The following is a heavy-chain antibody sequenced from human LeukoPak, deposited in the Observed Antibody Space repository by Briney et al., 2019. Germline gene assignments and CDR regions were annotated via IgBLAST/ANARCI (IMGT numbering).Heavy chain of an antibody. D-gene: IGHD6-19*01. CDR2: IYHSGSS. V-gene: IGHV4-38-2*02. Sequence: ASETLSLTCTVSGYSISSGYFWGWIRQPPGKGLECIGTIYHSGSSYYTPSLNSRVTITVDMSKNQFSLKLNSVTAADTAFYYCARIYSSGWYHWFDSWGQGTLVTVSS. CDR1: GYSISSGYF. J-gene: IGHJ5*01. CDR3: ARIYSSGWYHWFDS.